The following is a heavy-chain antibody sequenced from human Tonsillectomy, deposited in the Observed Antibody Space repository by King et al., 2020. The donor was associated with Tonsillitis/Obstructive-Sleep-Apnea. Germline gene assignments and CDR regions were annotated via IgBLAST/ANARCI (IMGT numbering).Heavy chain of an antibody. J-gene: IGHJ4*02. CDR2: INHSGFT. CDR1: GGSFSGYF. V-gene: IGHV4-34*01. D-gene: IGHD3-22*01. Sequence: VQLQQWGAGLLKPSETLSLTCAVYGGSFSGYFWSWIRQPPGKGLEWIGEINHSGFTNYNPSLKSRVTISLDTSQNQFSLNLSSVTAADTAVYYCAREYFYHSSGYYDYWGQGTLVTVSS. CDR3: AREYFYHSSGYYDY.